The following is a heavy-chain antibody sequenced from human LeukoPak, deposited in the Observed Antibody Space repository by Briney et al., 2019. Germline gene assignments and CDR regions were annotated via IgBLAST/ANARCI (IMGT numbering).Heavy chain of an antibody. CDR1: GYTFTSYG. CDR2: ISDYNGNT. D-gene: IGHD4-11*01. Sequence: ASVKVSCKASGYTFTSYGISWVRQAPGQGLEWMGWISDYNGNTNYAQKLQGRVTMTTDTSTSTAYVELRGLRSDDTAVYYCARDLYRDSLPVSWFDPWGQGTLVTVSS. CDR3: ARDLYRDSLPVSWFDP. J-gene: IGHJ5*02. V-gene: IGHV1-18*01.